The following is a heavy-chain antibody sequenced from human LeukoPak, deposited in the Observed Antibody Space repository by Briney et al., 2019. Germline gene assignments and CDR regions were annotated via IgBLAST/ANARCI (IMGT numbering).Heavy chain of an antibody. J-gene: IGHJ4*02. Sequence: GGSLRLSCAASGFTFSDYYMSWIRQAPGKGLEWVSYISSSGSSIYYSDSVKGRFTISRDNAKNSLYLQMNSLRADDTAVYYCVRVGYSSGWRAPDFDYWGQGTLVTVSS. CDR3: VRVGYSSGWRAPDFDY. CDR1: GFTFSDYY. V-gene: IGHV3-11*04. CDR2: ISSSGSSI. D-gene: IGHD6-19*01.